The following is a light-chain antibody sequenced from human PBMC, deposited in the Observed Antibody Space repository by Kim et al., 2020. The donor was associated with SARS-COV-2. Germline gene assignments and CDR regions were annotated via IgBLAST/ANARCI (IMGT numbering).Light chain of an antibody. CDR2: AAS. CDR1: QGISNY. CDR3: QRYKIFPYT. J-gene: IGKJ2*01. V-gene: IGKV1-16*01. Sequence: VGYRVTITCRASQGISNYLAWFQQTPGKAPKSLIYAASSLQNGVPSRFSGSGSGTEFTLTNSSQQPEDFATYYCQRYKIFPYTFGQGTKLEIK.